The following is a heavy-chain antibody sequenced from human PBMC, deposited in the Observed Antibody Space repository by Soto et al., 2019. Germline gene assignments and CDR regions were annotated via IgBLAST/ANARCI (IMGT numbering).Heavy chain of an antibody. J-gene: IGHJ4*02. CDR2: IYHSGNT. V-gene: IGHV4-31*03. CDR3: ARGNFGYDY. D-gene: IGHD4-4*01. Sequence: SETLSLTCTVSGGPITSGDYYWSWIRQHPGKGLEWLGHIYHSGNTYYSPSPKSRISMSVDTSTNQFSLNLYSVTAADTAVYYCARGNFGYDYWGQGAQVTVSS. CDR1: GGPITSGDYY.